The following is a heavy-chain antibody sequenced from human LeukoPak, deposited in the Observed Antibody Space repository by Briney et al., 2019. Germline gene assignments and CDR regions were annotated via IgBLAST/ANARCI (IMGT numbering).Heavy chain of an antibody. Sequence: SETLSLTCTVSGGSISTSSYYWGWIRQPPGKGLEWIAIIYYSGTTYYNPSLKSRVTISVDTSKNQFSLKLSSVTAADTAVYYCARRLWDIVVVPAGPFDYWGQGTLVTVSS. CDR3: ARRLWDIVVVPAGPFDY. CDR1: GGSISTSSYY. J-gene: IGHJ4*02. V-gene: IGHV4-39*01. CDR2: IYYSGTT. D-gene: IGHD2-2*01.